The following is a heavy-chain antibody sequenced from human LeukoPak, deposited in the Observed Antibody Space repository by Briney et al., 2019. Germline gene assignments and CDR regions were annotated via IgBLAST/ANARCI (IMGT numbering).Heavy chain of an antibody. V-gene: IGHV4-59*01. Sequence: SETLSLTCTVSGGSISSYYWSWIRQPPGKGLEWIGYIYYSGSTNYNPSLKSRVTISVDTSKNQFSLKLSSVTAADTAVYYCARDHVVFGGYYYDAFDIWGQGTMVTVSS. D-gene: IGHD3-22*01. CDR2: IYYSGST. CDR1: GGSISSYY. J-gene: IGHJ3*02. CDR3: ARDHVVFGGYYYDAFDI.